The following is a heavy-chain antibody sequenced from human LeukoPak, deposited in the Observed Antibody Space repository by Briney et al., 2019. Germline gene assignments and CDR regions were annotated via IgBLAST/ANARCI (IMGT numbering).Heavy chain of an antibody. J-gene: IGHJ3*02. V-gene: IGHV3-48*04. CDR2: ISSRSSTI. Sequence: PGGSLRLSCAASGFTFSSYSMTWVRQAPGKGREWVSYISSRSSTIYYADSVKGRFTISRDNAETSLYLQMTSLRAEDTAVYSCATGPSGYRFLDIWGQGTMVTVSS. CDR3: ATGPSGYRFLDI. D-gene: IGHD3-16*02. CDR1: GFTFSSYS.